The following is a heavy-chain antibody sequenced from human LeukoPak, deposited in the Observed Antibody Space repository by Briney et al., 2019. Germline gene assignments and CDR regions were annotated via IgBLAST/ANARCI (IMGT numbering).Heavy chain of an antibody. J-gene: IGHJ6*02. Sequence: ATVEVSCKASGYTFTSYYMQWVRQAPGQGLEWMGVINPSGGSTSYAQKFQGRVTMTRDTSTSTVYMELSNLRSEDTAVYYCARVGGGSSSFDKNWFSRHYYYGMDVWGQGTTVTVSS. CDR1: GYTFTSYY. V-gene: IGHV1-46*01. D-gene: IGHD6-13*01. CDR3: ARVGGGSSSFDKNWFSRHYYYGMDV. CDR2: INPSGGST.